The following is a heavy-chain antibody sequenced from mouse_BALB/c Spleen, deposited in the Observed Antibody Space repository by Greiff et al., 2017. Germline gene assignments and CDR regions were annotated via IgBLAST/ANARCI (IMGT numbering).Heavy chain of an antibody. V-gene: IGHV1-69*02. D-gene: IGHD1-1*01. CDR1: GYTFTSYW. Sequence: VQLQQPGAELVKPGAPVKLSCKASGYTFTSYWMNWVKQRPGRGLEWIGRIDPSDSETHYNQKFKDKATLTVDKSSSTAYIQLSSLTSEDSAVYYCARGGASYYYGSSPYAMDYWGQGTSVTVSS. CDR3: ARGGASYYYGSSPYAMDY. J-gene: IGHJ4*01. CDR2: IDPSDSET.